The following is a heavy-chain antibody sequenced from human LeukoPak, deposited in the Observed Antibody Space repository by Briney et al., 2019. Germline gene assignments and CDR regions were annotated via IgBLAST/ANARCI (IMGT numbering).Heavy chain of an antibody. J-gene: IGHJ4*02. V-gene: IGHV3-23*01. CDR2: ISGSSGHT. Sequence: GGSLRLSCAASGLTFSSYAMSWVRQAPGKGLEWVSAISGSSGHTYYADSVKGRFTISRDSTKNTLYLQMNSLRAEDAAVYYCAKATQQMALYFDSWGQGTLVTVSS. CDR1: GLTFSSYA. CDR3: AKATQQMALYFDS. D-gene: IGHD6-13*01.